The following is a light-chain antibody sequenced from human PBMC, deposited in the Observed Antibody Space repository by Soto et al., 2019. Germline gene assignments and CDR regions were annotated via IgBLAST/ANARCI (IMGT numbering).Light chain of an antibody. CDR1: SRDVGAYNY. CDR3: SSFTLSTYV. CDR2: DIS. J-gene: IGLJ1*01. V-gene: IGLV2-14*03. Sequence: QSALTQPASVSGPPGQSITISCTGTSRDVGAYNYVSWYQQHPAKAPKLIIYDISSRPSGVSDRFSGSKSGNTASLTISGLQSEDAADYYCSSFTLSTYVFGSGTKVTVL.